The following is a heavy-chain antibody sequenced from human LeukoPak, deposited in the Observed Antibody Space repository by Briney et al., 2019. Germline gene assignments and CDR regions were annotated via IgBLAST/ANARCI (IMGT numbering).Heavy chain of an antibody. V-gene: IGHV1-18*01. Sequence: ASVKDSCKASGYIFTSYGVRWVRQAPGQGVEWVGRITSYNGNTNYAEKFQDRVTMATDTSTTTAYMDLSSLRSDDTAMYYCARVRNSMTTFGGVIAGDAFDIWGQGTMVTVSS. J-gene: IGHJ3*02. D-gene: IGHD3-16*02. CDR3: ARVRNSMTTFGGVIAGDAFDI. CDR2: ITSYNGNT. CDR1: GYIFTSYG.